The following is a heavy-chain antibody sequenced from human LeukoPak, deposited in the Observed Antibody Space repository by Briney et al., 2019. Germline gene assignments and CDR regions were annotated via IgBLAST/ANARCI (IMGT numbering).Heavy chain of an antibody. Sequence: ASVEVSCKASGGTFSSYAISWVRQAPGQGLEWMGGIIPIFGTANYAQKFQGRVTITADESTSTAYMELSSLRSEDTAVYYCARGEDFYYFDYWGQGTLVTVSS. CDR2: IIPIFGTA. CDR3: ARGEDFYYFDY. V-gene: IGHV1-69*13. D-gene: IGHD3-3*01. J-gene: IGHJ4*02. CDR1: GGTFSSYA.